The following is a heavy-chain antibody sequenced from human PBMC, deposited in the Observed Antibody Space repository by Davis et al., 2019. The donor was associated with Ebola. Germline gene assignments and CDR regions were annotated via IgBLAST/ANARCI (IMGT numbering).Heavy chain of an antibody. V-gene: IGHV6-1*01. D-gene: IGHD5-24*01. CDR1: GDSVSINSGG. CDR2: TYYNSQWYN. Sequence: HSQTLSLTCAISGDSVSINSGGWHWLRQSPSRGLEWLGRTYYNSQWYNDYAVSVKSRVTINPDTSKNQFSLQLNSVTPEDTAVYYCARGWLRGSFDIWGQGTMVTVSS. J-gene: IGHJ3*02. CDR3: ARGWLRGSFDI.